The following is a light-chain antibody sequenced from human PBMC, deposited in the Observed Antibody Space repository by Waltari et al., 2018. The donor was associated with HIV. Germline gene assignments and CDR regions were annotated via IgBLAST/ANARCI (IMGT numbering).Light chain of an antibody. CDR3: AAWDDSLGGLWV. CDR1: SSNIGSNF. Sequence: QSVLTQSPSASETPGQRVTISCSGSSSNIGSNFVYWYQQLPGTAPKLLIYGNNQRPSGVPDRFSGSRSGTSASLAISGLRSEDEADYYCAAWDDSLGGLWVFGGGTKLTVL. V-gene: IGLV1-47*01. CDR2: GNN. J-gene: IGLJ3*02.